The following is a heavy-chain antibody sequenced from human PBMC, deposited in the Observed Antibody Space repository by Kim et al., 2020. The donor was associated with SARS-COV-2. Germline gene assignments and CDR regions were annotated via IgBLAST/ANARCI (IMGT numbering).Heavy chain of an antibody. V-gene: IGHV4-39*07. CDR3: ARMVTTGWFDI. J-gene: IGHJ5*02. Sequence: SETLSLTCTVSGGSISSNNYYWGCIRQPPGKGLEWIGSIYYSGNTYYNPSLKSRVTISLDTSKNQFSLKLSSVTAADTAVYYCARMVTTGWFDIWGQGTLVTVSS. CDR1: GGSISSNNYY. D-gene: IGHD4-17*01. CDR2: IYYSGNT.